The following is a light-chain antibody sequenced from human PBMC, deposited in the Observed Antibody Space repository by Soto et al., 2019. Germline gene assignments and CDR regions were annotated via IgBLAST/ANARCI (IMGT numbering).Light chain of an antibody. CDR3: ISYAGSNRPA. CDR1: SSDVGGYNY. CDR2: DVN. J-gene: IGLJ2*01. Sequence: QSALTQPPSASGSPGQSVAISCSGTSSDVGGYNYVSWYQQHPGKAPKLLIYDVNKRPSGVPDRFSGSKSGNMASLTVSGLQAEDEADYYCISYAGSNRPAFGGGTKLTV. V-gene: IGLV2-8*01.